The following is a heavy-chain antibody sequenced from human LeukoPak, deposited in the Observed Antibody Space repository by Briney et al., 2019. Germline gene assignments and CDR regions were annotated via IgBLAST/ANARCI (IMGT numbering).Heavy chain of an antibody. Sequence: PGGSLRLSCAASRFTFSDYYMSWIRQAPGKGLEWVSYISSSGGTIYYADSVKGRFTISRDNAKNSLFLQMNSLTAEDTAVYYCAGAGGGSSLLRFDYWGQGTLATVSS. CDR2: ISSSGGTI. V-gene: IGHV3-11*04. J-gene: IGHJ4*02. CDR1: RFTFSDYY. CDR3: AGAGGGSSLLRFDY. D-gene: IGHD6-6*01.